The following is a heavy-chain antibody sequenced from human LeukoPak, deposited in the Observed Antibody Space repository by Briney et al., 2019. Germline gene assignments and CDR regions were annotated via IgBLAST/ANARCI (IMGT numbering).Heavy chain of an antibody. J-gene: IGHJ4*02. V-gene: IGHV3-11*04. D-gene: IGHD3-3*01. CDR3: ARENDFWSGYYVDY. Sequence: GGSLRLSCAASGFTFSDYYMSWIRQAPGKGLEWVSYISSSGSTTYYADSVKGRFTISRDNAKNSLYLQMNSLRAEDTAVYYCARENDFWSGYYVDYWGQGTLVTVSS. CDR2: ISSSGSTT. CDR1: GFTFSDYY.